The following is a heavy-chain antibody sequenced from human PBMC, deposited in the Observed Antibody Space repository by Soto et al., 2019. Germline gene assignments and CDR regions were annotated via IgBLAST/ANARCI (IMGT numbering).Heavy chain of an antibody. CDR2: IIPFFGTA. D-gene: IGHD1-1*01. CDR3: ARGVEEMATTTAVWSFDL. Sequence: QVQLVQSGAEVKKPGSSGKVSCKASGDTFSSHAFGWVRQAPGQGLEWMGGIIPFFGTANYAQKFQGRVAINADESTTTAYMELSSLRSEDTAVYYCARGVEEMATTTAVWSFDLWGRGTLVTVSS. CDR1: GDTFSSHA. V-gene: IGHV1-69*01. J-gene: IGHJ2*01.